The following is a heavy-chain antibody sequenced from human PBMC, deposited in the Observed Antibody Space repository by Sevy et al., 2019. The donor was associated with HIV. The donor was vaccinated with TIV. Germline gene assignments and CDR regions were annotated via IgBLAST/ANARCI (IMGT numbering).Heavy chain of an antibody. CDR2: FSFGCGKI. CDR1: GFTFSSYA. V-gene: IGHV3-23*01. J-gene: IGHJ4*02. D-gene: IGHD3-10*02. Sequence: GGSLRLSCAASGFTFSSYAMSWVRQAPGKGLEWVSTFSFGCGKINYADSVKGRFTISRDNSKNTLYLQMHSLRAEDTTVYYCAREGCSKPHDYWGQGTLVTVSS. CDR3: AREGCSKPHDY.